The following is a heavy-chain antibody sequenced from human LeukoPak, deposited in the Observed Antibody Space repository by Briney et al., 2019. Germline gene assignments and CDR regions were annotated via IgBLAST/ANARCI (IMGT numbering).Heavy chain of an antibody. CDR1: GGSISSYY. D-gene: IGHD3-10*01. Sequence: PSETLSLTCTVSGGSISSYYWSWIRQPPGKGLEWIGYIYYSGSTNYNPSLKSRVTISVDTSKNQFSLKLSSVTAADTAVYYCARNPYASSGSSRFDPWGQGTLVTVSS. CDR3: ARNPYASSGSSRFDP. CDR2: IYYSGST. J-gene: IGHJ5*02. V-gene: IGHV4-59*08.